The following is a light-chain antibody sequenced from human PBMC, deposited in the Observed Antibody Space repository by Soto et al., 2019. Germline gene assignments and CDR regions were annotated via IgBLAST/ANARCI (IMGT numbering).Light chain of an antibody. CDR3: QQYHNWPLT. J-gene: IGKJ5*01. CDR1: QSVTNN. V-gene: IGKV3-15*01. Sequence: EIVLTQSPTLSVSPGEGATLSCRASQSVTNNLAWYQQKPGQAPRLLIYGASTRATGVPDRFSGSGSGTEFTLTMSSLLSEDFAVYYCQQYHNWPLTFGQGTRLEI. CDR2: GAS.